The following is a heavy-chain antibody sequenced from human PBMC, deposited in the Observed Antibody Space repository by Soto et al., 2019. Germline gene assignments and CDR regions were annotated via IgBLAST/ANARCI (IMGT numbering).Heavy chain of an antibody. CDR2: ISAGSGNT. D-gene: IGHD2-2*01. J-gene: IGHJ4*02. V-gene: IGHV3-23*01. CDR3: ARQKLKSSTWYRSLDS. CDR1: GFSFSSHA. Sequence: GGSLRLSCVASGFSFSSHAMTWVRQAPGKGLEWVSVISAGSGNTYYAESVKGRFTVSRDNSKNTLWLQMDSLRVEDTGLYYCARQKLKSSTWYRSLDSWGQGTLVTVSS.